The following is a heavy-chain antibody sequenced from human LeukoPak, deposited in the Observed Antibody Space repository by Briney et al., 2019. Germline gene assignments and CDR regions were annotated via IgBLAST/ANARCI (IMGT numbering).Heavy chain of an antibody. J-gene: IGHJ4*02. CDR2: INPNSGGT. CDR3: ARDLGSRRSSWYGLSDY. Sequence: GASVKVSCKASGYTFTGYYMHWVRQAPGQGLEWMGWINPNSGGTNYAQKFQGRVTMNRDTSISTAYMELSRLRSDDTAVYYCARDLGSRRSSWYGLSDYWGQGTLVTVSS. D-gene: IGHD6-13*01. CDR1: GYTFTGYY. V-gene: IGHV1-2*02.